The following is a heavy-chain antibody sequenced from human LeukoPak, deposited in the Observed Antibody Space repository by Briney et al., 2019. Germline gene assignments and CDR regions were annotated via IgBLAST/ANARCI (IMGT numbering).Heavy chain of an antibody. CDR3: AKGPRARDYYYYYYMDV. V-gene: IGHV3-9*01. CDR1: GFTFDDYA. Sequence: GRSLRLSCAASGFTFDDYAMHWVRQAPGKGLEWVSGISWNSGSIGYADSVKGRFTISRDNAKNSLYLQMNSLRAEDTALYYCAKGPRARDYYYYYYMDVWGKGTTVTVSS. CDR2: ISWNSGSI. J-gene: IGHJ6*03.